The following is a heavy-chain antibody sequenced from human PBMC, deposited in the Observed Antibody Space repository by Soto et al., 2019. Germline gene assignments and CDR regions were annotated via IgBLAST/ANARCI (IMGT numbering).Heavy chain of an antibody. CDR1: GFTVSSNY. J-gene: IGHJ4*02. Sequence: GGSLRLSCAASGFTVSSNYMSGVRQAPGKGLEWVSVIYSGGSTYYADSVKGRFTISRDNSKNTLYLQMNSLRAEGTAVYYCARDQRVIRDYVVYRGQRTLVTVSS. CDR2: IYSGGST. D-gene: IGHD6-13*01. V-gene: IGHV3-66*01. CDR3: ARDQRVIRDYVVY.